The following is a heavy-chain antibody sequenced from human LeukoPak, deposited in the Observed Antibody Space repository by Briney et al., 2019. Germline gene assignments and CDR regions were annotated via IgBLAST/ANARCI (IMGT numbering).Heavy chain of an antibody. J-gene: IGHJ4*02. CDR3: ARAVIGYCSSTSCYTAPPDY. V-gene: IGHV3-30-3*01. CDR1: GFTFSSYA. Sequence: GGSLRLSCAASGFTFSSYAMHWVRQAPGKGLEWVAVISYDGGNKYYANSVKGRFTISRVNSKNTLYPQMNSLRAEDTAVYYCARAVIGYCSSTSCYTAPPDYWGQGTLVTVSS. D-gene: IGHD2-2*02. CDR2: ISYDGGNK.